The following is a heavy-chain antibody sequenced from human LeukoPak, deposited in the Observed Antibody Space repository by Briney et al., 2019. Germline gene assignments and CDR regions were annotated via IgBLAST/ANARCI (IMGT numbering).Heavy chain of an antibody. V-gene: IGHV4-34*01. D-gene: IGHD3-3*01. J-gene: IGHJ4*02. Sequence: SETLSLTCAVYGGSFSGYYWSWIRQPPWKGLEWIGEINHSGSTNYNPSLKSRVTISVDTSKNQFSLKPSSVTAADTAVYYCARSWSGFDYWGQGTLVTVSS. CDR2: INHSGST. CDR3: ARSWSGFDY. CDR1: GGSFSGYY.